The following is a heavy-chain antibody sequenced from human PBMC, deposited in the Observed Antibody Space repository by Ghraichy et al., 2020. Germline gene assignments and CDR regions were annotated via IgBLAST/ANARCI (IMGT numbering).Heavy chain of an antibody. Sequence: SETLSLTCTVSGGSISSYYWSWIRQPPGKGLEWIGYIYYSGSTNYNPSLKSRVTISVDTSKNQFSLKLSSVTAADTAVYYCARTPPYSGSYPFDYWGQGTLVTVSS. CDR3: ARTPPYSGSYPFDY. V-gene: IGHV4-59*08. D-gene: IGHD1-26*01. CDR1: GGSISSYY. J-gene: IGHJ4*02. CDR2: IYYSGST.